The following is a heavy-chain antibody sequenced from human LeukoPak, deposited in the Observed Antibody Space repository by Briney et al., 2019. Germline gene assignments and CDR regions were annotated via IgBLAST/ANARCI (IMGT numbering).Heavy chain of an antibody. CDR3: ARDLRYSSGWYFDAFDI. V-gene: IGHV3-21*01. CDR1: GFTFSSYS. J-gene: IGHJ3*02. Sequence: GGSLRLSCAASGFTFSSYSMNWVRQAPGKGLEWVSSISSSSSYIYYADSVKGRFTIPRDNAKNSLYLQMSSLRAEDTAVYYCARDLRYSSGWYFDAFDIWGQGTMVTVSS. D-gene: IGHD6-19*01. CDR2: ISSSSSYI.